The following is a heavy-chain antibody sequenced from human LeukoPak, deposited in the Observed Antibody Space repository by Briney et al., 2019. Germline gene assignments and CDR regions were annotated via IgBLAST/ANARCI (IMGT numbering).Heavy chain of an antibody. J-gene: IGHJ6*02. V-gene: IGHV4-59*01. CDR1: GGSISSYY. Sequence: SETLSLTCTVSGGSISSYYWSWIRQPPGKGLEWIGYIYYSGSTNYNPSLKSRVTISVDTSKNQFSLKLSSVTAAGTAVYYCARGAAAGSYYGMDVWGQGTTVTVSS. CDR2: IYYSGST. D-gene: IGHD6-13*01. CDR3: ARGAAAGSYYGMDV.